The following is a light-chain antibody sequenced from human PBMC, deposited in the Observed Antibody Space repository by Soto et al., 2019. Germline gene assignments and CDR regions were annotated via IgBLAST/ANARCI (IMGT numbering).Light chain of an antibody. J-gene: IGLJ3*02. CDR2: GNN. CDR1: ASSIAARYD. V-gene: IGLV1-40*01. CDR3: QSYDNSLNEWV. Sequence: QSVLTQPPSVSGAPGQRVTISCTGTASSIAARYDVHWYQQIPGTAPKLLISGNNNRPSGVPDRFSASKSGISASPAITGLQADDEADYYCQSYDNSLNEWVFGGGTKLTVL.